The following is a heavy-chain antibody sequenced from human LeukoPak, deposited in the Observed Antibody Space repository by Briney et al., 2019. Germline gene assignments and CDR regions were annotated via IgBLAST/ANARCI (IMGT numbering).Heavy chain of an antibody. Sequence: GGSLRLSCAASGFTFSSYAMSWVRQAPGKGLEWVSAISGSGGSTYYADSVKGRFTISRDNSKNTLYLQINSLRAEDTAVYYCAKVLGFLEWLSIDYWGQGTLVTVSS. CDR1: GFTFSSYA. D-gene: IGHD3-3*01. J-gene: IGHJ4*02. V-gene: IGHV3-23*01. CDR2: ISGSGGST. CDR3: AKVLGFLEWLSIDY.